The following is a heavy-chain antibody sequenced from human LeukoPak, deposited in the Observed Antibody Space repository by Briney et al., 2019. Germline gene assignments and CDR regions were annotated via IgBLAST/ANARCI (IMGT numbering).Heavy chain of an antibody. CDR2: ITSSSTYI. J-gene: IGHJ6*03. V-gene: IGHV3-21*01. CDR1: GFTFSTYN. CDR3: ARDPYSGSYGDYYYYYMDV. Sequence: GGSLRLSCAASGFTFSTYNMNWVRQAPGKGLEWVSSITSSSTYIYYADSVKGRFTISRDNAKNSLYLQMNNLRDEDTAVYYCARDPYSGSYGDYYYYYMDVWGKGTTVTISS. D-gene: IGHD1-26*01.